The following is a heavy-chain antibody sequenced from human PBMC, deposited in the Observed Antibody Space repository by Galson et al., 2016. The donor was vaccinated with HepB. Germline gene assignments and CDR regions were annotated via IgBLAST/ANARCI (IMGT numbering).Heavy chain of an antibody. CDR1: GFAFSNFG. D-gene: IGHD3-22*01. Sequence: SLRLSCAASGFAFSNFGMHWVRQAPGKGLEWLAAISYDGSHKYYAESLKGRFTISRDNSKNTLYLQTDSLRPADTAVYYCAKCSGYYGGGPFDYWGQGTLVTVSS. J-gene: IGHJ4*02. V-gene: IGHV3-30*18. CDR2: ISYDGSHK. CDR3: AKCSGYYGGGPFDY.